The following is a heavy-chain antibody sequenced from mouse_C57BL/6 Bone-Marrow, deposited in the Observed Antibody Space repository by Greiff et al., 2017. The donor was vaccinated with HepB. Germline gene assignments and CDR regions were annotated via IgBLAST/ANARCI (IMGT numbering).Heavy chain of an antibody. V-gene: IGHV1-69*01. CDR2: IDPSDSYT. Sequence: QVQLQQPGAELVMPGASVKLSCKASGYTFTSYWMHWVKQRPGQGLAWIGEIDPSDSYTNYNQKFKGKSTLTVDKSSSTAYMQLSSLTSEDSAVYYCARKGGNYYFDYWGQGTTLTVSS. CDR1: GYTFTSYW. D-gene: IGHD2-1*01. CDR3: ARKGGNYYFDY. J-gene: IGHJ2*01.